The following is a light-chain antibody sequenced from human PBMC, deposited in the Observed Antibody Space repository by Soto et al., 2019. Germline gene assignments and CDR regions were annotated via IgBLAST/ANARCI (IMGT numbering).Light chain of an antibody. CDR3: QQYYGPPYT. CDR2: WAS. Sequence: DIVMTQSPDSLAVSLGERATINCKSSQSVLYSSNNKNYLTWYQQKPGQPPKLLIYWASNRESGVPDRFSGSGSETDFTLTISSLQADDVALYYCQQYYGPPYTFGQGTTLEI. V-gene: IGKV4-1*01. J-gene: IGKJ2*01. CDR1: QSVLYSSNNKNY.